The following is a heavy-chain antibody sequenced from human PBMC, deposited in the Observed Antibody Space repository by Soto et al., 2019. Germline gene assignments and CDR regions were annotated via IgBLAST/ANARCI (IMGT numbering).Heavy chain of an antibody. Sequence: GASVKVSCKASGGTFSSYTISWVRQAPGQGLEWMGRIIPILGIANYAQKFQGRVTITADKSTSTAYVELSSLRSEDTAVYYCAMVRGDFAFDIWGQGTMVTVSS. CDR2: IIPILGIA. D-gene: IGHD3-10*01. CDR3: AMVRGDFAFDI. J-gene: IGHJ3*02. CDR1: GGTFSSYT. V-gene: IGHV1-69*02.